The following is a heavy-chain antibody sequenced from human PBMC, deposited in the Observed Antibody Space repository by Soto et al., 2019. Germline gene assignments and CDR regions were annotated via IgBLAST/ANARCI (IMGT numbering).Heavy chain of an antibody. CDR3: ASLYYDIFTGPGLDAFDI. Sequence: QVQLQQWGAGLLKPSETLSLTCAVYGGSFSGYYWSWIRQPPGKGLEWIGEINHSGSTNYNPSLNSLVTISVDTSKTQFSLKLLSVPAADTPAYYCASLYYDIFTGPGLDAFDIWGQGTMVTVSS. V-gene: IGHV4-34*01. CDR1: GGSFSGYY. CDR2: INHSGST. D-gene: IGHD3-9*01. J-gene: IGHJ3*02.